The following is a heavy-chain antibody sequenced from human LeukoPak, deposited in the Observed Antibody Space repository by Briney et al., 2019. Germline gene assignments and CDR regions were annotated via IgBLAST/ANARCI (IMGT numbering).Heavy chain of an antibody. CDR1: GGSISSGGCY. CDR2: IYYSGST. CDR3: GEELPGVYRYYARFQP. J-gene: IGHJ5*02. Sequence: PSETLSLTCTVSGGSISSGGCYWSWIRQHPGKGLEWIGYIYYSGSTYYNPSLKSRVTISVDTSKNQFSPKLSSVTAADTAVYFFGEELPGVYRYYARFQPRGQGTPVTVSS. V-gene: IGHV4-31*03. D-gene: IGHD3-22*01.